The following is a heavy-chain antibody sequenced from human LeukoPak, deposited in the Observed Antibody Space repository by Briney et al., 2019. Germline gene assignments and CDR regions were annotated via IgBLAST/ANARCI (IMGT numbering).Heavy chain of an antibody. Sequence: TGGSLRLPCAASGFTFSSYAMSWVRQAPGKGLEWVSAISGSGGSTYYADSVKGRFTISRDNSKNTLYLQMNSLRAEDTAVYYCAKARPTVTTGLIDYWGQGTLVTVSS. D-gene: IGHD4-11*01. CDR1: GFTFSSYA. J-gene: IGHJ4*02. V-gene: IGHV3-23*01. CDR2: ISGSGGST. CDR3: AKARPTVTTGLIDY.